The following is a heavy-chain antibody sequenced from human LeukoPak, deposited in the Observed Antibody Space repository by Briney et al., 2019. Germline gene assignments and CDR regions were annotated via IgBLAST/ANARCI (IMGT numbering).Heavy chain of an antibody. CDR2: ISSSGSTI. J-gene: IGHJ4*02. Sequence: GGSLRLSCAASGFTFSSYEMNWVRQAPGKGLEWLSYISSSGSTIYYADSVKGRFTISRDNAKNSLYLQMYSLRAEDTAVYYCATPTGSHGSAIEYWGQGTLVTVSS. CDR3: ATPTGSHGSAIEY. V-gene: IGHV3-48*03. CDR1: GFTFSSYE. D-gene: IGHD3-10*01.